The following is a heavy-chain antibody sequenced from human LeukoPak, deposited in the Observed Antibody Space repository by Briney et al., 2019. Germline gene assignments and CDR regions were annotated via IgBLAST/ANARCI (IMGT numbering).Heavy chain of an antibody. D-gene: IGHD3-22*01. J-gene: IGHJ5*02. CDR2: ISGSGGST. CDR3: AKTPYYYDSSGQTNWFDP. CDR1: GFTFSSYA. Sequence: GGSLRLXCAASGFTFSSYAMSWVRQAPGKALEWVSAISGSGGSTYYADSVKGRFTISRDNSKNTLYLQMNSLRAEDTAVYYCAKTPYYYDSSGQTNWFDPWGQGTLVTVSS. V-gene: IGHV3-23*01.